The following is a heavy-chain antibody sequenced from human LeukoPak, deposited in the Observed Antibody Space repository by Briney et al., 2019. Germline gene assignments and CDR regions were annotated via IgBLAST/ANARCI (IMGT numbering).Heavy chain of an antibody. CDR2: INPADSDT. V-gene: IGHV5-51*01. CDR3: ARHPSFISAASF. J-gene: IGHJ4*02. CDR1: GYRFTSYW. Sequence: GESLKISCKGSGYRFTSYWIGWVRQMPGKGLEWMGIINPADSDTRYSPSFQGQVTIPADKSISTAYLQWSSLKASDTAMYYCARHPSFISAASFWGQGTLVTVSS. D-gene: IGHD6-13*01.